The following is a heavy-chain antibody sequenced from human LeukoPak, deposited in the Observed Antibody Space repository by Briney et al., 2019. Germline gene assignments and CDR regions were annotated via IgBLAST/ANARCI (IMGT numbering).Heavy chain of an antibody. Sequence: PGGSLRLSCAASGFTVSSNYMSWVRQAPGKGPEWVSVIYSGGSTYYADSVKGRFTISRDNSKNTLYLQMNSLRAEDTAVYYCAREGSYGEVDYWGQGTLVTVSS. D-gene: IGHD3-10*01. CDR2: IYSGGST. J-gene: IGHJ4*02. V-gene: IGHV3-53*01. CDR3: AREGSYGEVDY. CDR1: GFTVSSNY.